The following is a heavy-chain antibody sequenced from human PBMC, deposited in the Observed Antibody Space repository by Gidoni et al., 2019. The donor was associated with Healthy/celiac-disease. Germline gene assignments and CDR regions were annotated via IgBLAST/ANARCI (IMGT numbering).Heavy chain of an antibody. CDR2: ISAYNGNT. CDR3: ARDQAVEGITMIVGIPFDY. Sequence: QVQLVQSGAEVKKPGASVKVSCKASGYSFTSYGLSWVRQAPGQELEWMGWISAYNGNTNYAQKLQGRVTMTTDTSTSTAYMELRSLRSDDTAVYYCARDQAVEGITMIVGIPFDYWGQGTLVTVSS. J-gene: IGHJ4*02. CDR1: GYSFTSYG. V-gene: IGHV1-18*01. D-gene: IGHD3-22*01.